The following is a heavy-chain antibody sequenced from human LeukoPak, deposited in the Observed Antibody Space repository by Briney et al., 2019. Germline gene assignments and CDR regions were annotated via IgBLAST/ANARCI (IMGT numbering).Heavy chain of an antibody. CDR2: IYYSGST. Sequence: SETLSLTCTVSGGSISSYYWSWIRQPPGKGLEWIGYIYYSGSTNYNPSLKSRVTISVDTSKNQFSLKLSSVTAADTAVYYCARGGDFWSGYSQSWFDSWGRGPVAIVSS. CDR3: ARGGDFWSGYSQSWFDS. J-gene: IGHJ5*01. D-gene: IGHD3-3*01. V-gene: IGHV4-59*01. CDR1: GGSISSYY.